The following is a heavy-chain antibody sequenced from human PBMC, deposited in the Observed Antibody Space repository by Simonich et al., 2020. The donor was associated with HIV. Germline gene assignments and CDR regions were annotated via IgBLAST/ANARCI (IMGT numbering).Heavy chain of an antibody. V-gene: IGHV3-7*01. CDR3: ARGWDGSSSSLDDY. Sequence: EVQLVESGGGLVQPGVSLRLSCAASGFTFSRYWMTWVRKAPGKGLEWVANIHQYGRHKYYVDSVKGRFTISRDNAKNLLYLQMDSLRVEDTAVYYCARGWDGSSSSLDDYWGQGTLVTVSS. CDR2: IHQYGRHK. D-gene: IGHD6-6*01. CDR1: GFTFSRYW. J-gene: IGHJ4*02.